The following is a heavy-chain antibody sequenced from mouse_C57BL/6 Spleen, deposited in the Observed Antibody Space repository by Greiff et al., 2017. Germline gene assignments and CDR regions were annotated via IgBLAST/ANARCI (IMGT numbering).Heavy chain of an antibody. D-gene: IGHD2-4*01. Sequence: LVESGPELVKPGASVKISCKASGYAFSSSWMNWVKQRPGKGLEWIGRIYPGDGDTNYNGKFKGKATLTADKSSSTAYMQLSSLTSEDSAVYFCANYDYDGYFDVWGTGTTVTVSS. J-gene: IGHJ1*03. CDR1: GYAFSSSW. V-gene: IGHV1-82*01. CDR3: ANYDYDGYFDV. CDR2: IYPGDGDT.